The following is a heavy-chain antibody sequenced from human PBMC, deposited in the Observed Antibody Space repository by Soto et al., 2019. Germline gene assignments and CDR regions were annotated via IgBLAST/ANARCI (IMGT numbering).Heavy chain of an antibody. Sequence: SLRLSCAASGFTFSDYYMSWIRQAPGKGLEWVSYISSSSSYTNYADSVKGRFTISRDNAKNSLYLQMNSLRAEDTAVYYCAREMSRHTMDYWGQGTLVTVSS. CDR1: GFTFSDYY. CDR2: ISSSSSYT. D-gene: IGHD3-10*01. V-gene: IGHV3-11*06. CDR3: AREMSRHTMDY. J-gene: IGHJ4*02.